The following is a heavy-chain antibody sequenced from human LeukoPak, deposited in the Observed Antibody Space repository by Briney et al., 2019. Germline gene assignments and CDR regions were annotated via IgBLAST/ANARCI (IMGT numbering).Heavy chain of an antibody. Sequence: SETLSLTCTVSGGSISSYYWSWIRQPPGKGLEWIGYIYYSGSTNYNPSLKSRVTISIDTSKNQFSLKLSSVTAADTAVYYCARVNDGYSYSQHPYYFDFRGQGTLVTVSS. CDR2: IYYSGST. J-gene: IGHJ4*02. CDR1: GGSISSYY. D-gene: IGHD5-18*01. CDR3: ARVNDGYSYSQHPYYFDF. V-gene: IGHV4-59*01.